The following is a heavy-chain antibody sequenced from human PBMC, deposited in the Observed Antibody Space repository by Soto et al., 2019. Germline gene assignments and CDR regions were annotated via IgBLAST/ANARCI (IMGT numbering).Heavy chain of an antibody. CDR2: INHSGST. Sequence: ASETLSLTCAVYGGSFSGYYWSWIRQPPGKGLEWIGEINHSGSTNYNPSLKSRVTISVDTSKNQFSLKLSSVTAADTAVYYCARGSNILTGYYFLNWFDPWGQGTLVTVSS. J-gene: IGHJ5*02. V-gene: IGHV4-34*01. CDR1: GGSFSGYY. D-gene: IGHD3-9*01. CDR3: ARGSNILTGYYFLNWFDP.